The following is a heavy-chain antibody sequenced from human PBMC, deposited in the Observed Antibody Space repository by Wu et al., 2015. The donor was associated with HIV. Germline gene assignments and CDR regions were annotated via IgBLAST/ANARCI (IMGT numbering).Heavy chain of an antibody. CDR3: ARRRRTGTTTWFDP. D-gene: IGHD1-7*01. V-gene: IGHV1-69*12. CDR1: GGTLSNYA. Sequence: QVQLVQSGAEVKKPGSSVKVSCKASGGTLSNYAINWVRQAPGQGLEWMGGIIPMFGTANYAQKFQGRVTITADESTSTAYMELSSLRSEDTAVYYCARRRRTGTTTWFDPWGQGTLGHRLL. J-gene: IGHJ5*02. CDR2: IIPMFGTA.